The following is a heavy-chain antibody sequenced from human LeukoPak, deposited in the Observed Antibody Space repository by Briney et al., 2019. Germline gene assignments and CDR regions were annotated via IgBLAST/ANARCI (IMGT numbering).Heavy chain of an antibody. CDR1: GGSINTYY. Sequence: SETLSLTCTVSGGSINTYYWSWIRQSPVKGLEWIGYIYYSGSTDYNPSLKSQVTMSVDTSKNQFSLKLSSVTAADTAVYYCSRMSRQLANDYWGQGILVTVSS. CDR3: SRMSRQLANDY. CDR2: IYYSGST. V-gene: IGHV4-59*01. J-gene: IGHJ4*02.